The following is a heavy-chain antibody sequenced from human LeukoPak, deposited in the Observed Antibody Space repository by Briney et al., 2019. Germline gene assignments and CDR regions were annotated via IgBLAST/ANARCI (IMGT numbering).Heavy chain of an antibody. J-gene: IGHJ4*02. Sequence: SETLSLTCAVYGGSFSGYYWSWIRQPPGKGLEWIGEINHSGSTNYNPSLKSRVTISVDTSKNRFSLKLSSVTAADTAVYYYARRRLLTPFDYWGQGTLVTVSS. V-gene: IGHV4-34*01. CDR1: GGSFSGYY. D-gene: IGHD2-15*01. CDR3: ARRRLLTPFDY. CDR2: INHSGST.